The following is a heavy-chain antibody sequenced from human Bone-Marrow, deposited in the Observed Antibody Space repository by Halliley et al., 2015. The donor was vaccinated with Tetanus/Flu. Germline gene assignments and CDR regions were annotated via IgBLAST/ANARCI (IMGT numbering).Heavy chain of an antibody. Sequence: LEWVSRINKEGTITTYADSVKGRFTISRDNAKSTLYLQMNSLRAEDTAVYYCARAAVADLDHWAQGILVTVSS. D-gene: IGHD6-19*01. J-gene: IGHJ4*02. V-gene: IGHV3-74*03. CDR3: ARAAVADLDH. CDR2: INKEGTIT.